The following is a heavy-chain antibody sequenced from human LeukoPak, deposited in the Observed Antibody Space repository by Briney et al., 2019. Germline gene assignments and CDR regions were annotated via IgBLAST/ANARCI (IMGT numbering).Heavy chain of an antibody. J-gene: IGHJ4*02. CDR3: AREACYYDSGSPCFDY. CDR1: GYSISSGYY. V-gene: IGHV4-38-2*02. CDR2: IYHSGST. D-gene: IGHD3-10*01. Sequence: PSETLSLTCAVSGYSISSGYYWGWIRQPPGKGLEWIGSIYHSGSTYYNPSLKSRVTISVDTSKNQFSLKLSSVTAADTAVYYCAREACYYDSGSPCFDYWGQGTLVTVSS.